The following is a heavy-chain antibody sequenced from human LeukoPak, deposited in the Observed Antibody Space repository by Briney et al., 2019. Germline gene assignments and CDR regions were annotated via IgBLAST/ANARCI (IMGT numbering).Heavy chain of an antibody. CDR3: ASSGLDLNWFDP. D-gene: IGHD1-14*01. J-gene: IGHJ5*02. CDR1: GGSISSYY. V-gene: IGHV4-59*01. Sequence: SETLYLTCTVSGGSISSYYWSWIRQPPGKGLEWIGYIYYSGSTNYNPSLKSRVTISVDTSKNQFSLKLSSVTAADTAVYYCASSGLDLNWFDPWGQGTLVTVSS. CDR2: IYYSGST.